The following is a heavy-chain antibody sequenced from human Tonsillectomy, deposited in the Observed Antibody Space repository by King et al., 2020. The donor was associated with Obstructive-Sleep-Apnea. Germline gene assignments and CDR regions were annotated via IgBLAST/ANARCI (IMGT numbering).Heavy chain of an antibody. D-gene: IGHD6-13*01. CDR1: GFAFSSYW. CDR3: AREGWEQQLVLDY. Sequence: VQLVQSGGGLVQPGGSLRLSCAASGFAFSSYWMHWVRHAPGKGLVWVSRINSDESRTTYADSVKGRFTISRDNAKNTLYLQMNRLRAEDTAVYYCAREGWEQQLVLDYWGQGTLVTVSS. J-gene: IGHJ4*02. V-gene: IGHV3-74*01. CDR2: INSDESRT.